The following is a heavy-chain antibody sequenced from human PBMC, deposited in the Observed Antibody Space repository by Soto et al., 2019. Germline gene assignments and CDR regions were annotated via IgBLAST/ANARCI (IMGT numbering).Heavy chain of an antibody. CDR3: XXXXRDFYGLDV. CDR2: ISAAGDP. J-gene: IGHJ6*02. V-gene: IGHV3-13*05. Sequence: EVQLVESGGGLVQPGGSLRLSCEASGFTFRNYDMHWVRQGTGKGLEWVSGISAAGDPDYADSVEGRFTISRENAQNSXXXXXXXXXXXXXXXXXXXXXXRDFYGLDVWGQGTTVIVSS. CDR1: GFTFRNYD.